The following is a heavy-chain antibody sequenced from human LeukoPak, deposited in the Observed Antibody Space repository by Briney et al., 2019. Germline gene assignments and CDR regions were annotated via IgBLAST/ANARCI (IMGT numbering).Heavy chain of an antibody. V-gene: IGHV3-30-3*01. CDR3: AKEESIAVAGGWSSPFDDY. CDR1: GFTFSSYA. Sequence: GGSLRLSCAASGFTFSSYAMHWVRQAPGKGLEWVAVISYDGSNKYYADSVKGRFTISRDNSKNTLYLQMNSLRAEDTAVYYCAKEESIAVAGGWSSPFDDYWGQGTLVTVSS. J-gene: IGHJ4*02. CDR2: ISYDGSNK. D-gene: IGHD6-19*01.